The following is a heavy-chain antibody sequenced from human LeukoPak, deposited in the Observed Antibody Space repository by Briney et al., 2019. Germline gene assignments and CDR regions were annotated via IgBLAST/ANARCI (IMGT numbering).Heavy chain of an antibody. Sequence: ASVKVSCRASGYTFTSYGISWVRQAPGQGLEWMGWISAYNGNTNYAQKLRGRVTMTTDASTSTAHMELRSLRSDDTAVYYCAREYCSSTSCYPDIWGQGTMVTVSS. V-gene: IGHV1-18*01. CDR2: ISAYNGNT. CDR3: AREYCSSTSCYPDI. CDR1: GYTFTSYG. D-gene: IGHD2-2*01. J-gene: IGHJ3*02.